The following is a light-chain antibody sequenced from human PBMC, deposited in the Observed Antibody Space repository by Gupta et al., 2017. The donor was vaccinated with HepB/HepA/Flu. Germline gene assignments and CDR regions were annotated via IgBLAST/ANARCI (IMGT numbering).Light chain of an antibody. J-gene: IGKJ2*01. CDR2: GAS. V-gene: IGKV3-15*01. CDR1: QSVSSN. Sequence: EIVMTQSPATLSVSPGERATLSRRASQSVSSNLAWYQQKPGQAPRLLIYGASTRATGIPARFSGSGSGTEFTLTISILHSEDFAVYYCQQYNNWPVAFGQGTKLEIK. CDR3: QQYNNWPVA.